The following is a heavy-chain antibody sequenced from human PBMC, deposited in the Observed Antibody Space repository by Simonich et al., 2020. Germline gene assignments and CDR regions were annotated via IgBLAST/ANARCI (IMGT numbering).Heavy chain of an antibody. J-gene: IGHJ4*02. CDR3: ARGGLYFDY. CDR1: GASISSYY. D-gene: IGHD2-15*01. V-gene: IGHV4-59*01. Sequence: QVQLQESGPGLVKPSETLSLTCTVSGASISSYYWSWIRQPPGKGLEWIGYIYYSGSTNYTPSLKSRVTISVDTSKNQFSLKLSSVTAADTAVYYCARGGLYFDYWGQGTLVTVSS. CDR2: IYYSGST.